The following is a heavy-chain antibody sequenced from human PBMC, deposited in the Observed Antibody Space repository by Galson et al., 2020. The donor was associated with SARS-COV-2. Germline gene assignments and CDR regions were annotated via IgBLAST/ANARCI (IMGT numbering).Heavy chain of an antibody. CDR2: INHTGPT. CDR1: GGSFSNIY. V-gene: IGHV4-34*01. CDR3: ARGLMIGGSFYGMDV. Sequence: PSETLSLTCAVYGGSFSNIYWTWIRQAPDKGLEWIGEINHTGPTNCNPSLKSRVTISAQTSKNQFSLKVRSVTAADTAVYYCARGLMIGGSFYGMDVWGLGTTVTVSS. D-gene: IGHD3-22*01. J-gene: IGHJ6*02.